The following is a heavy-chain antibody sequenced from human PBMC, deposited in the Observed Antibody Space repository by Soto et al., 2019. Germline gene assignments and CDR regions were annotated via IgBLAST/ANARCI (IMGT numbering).Heavy chain of an antibody. CDR1: GGSIISNNHY. CDR3: ARRSTISRGFDY. CDR2: IYYSGTT. V-gene: IGHV4-39*01. Sequence: QLQLRESGPGLVKPSETLSLTCTVSGGSIISNNHYWGWIRQPPGKWLEWIGNIYYSGTTYYNPSLKSRVTMSVDTSKGQFSLKLSSMTVADTAVYFCARRSTISRGFDYWGQGTLVTVSS. D-gene: IGHD3-9*01. J-gene: IGHJ4*02.